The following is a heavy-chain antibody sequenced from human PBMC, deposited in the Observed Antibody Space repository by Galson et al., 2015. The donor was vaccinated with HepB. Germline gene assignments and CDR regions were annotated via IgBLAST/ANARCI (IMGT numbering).Heavy chain of an antibody. V-gene: IGHV3-74*01. J-gene: IGHJ4*02. CDR1: GFTFSSYW. D-gene: IGHD2-15*01. CDR2: ISSDGSGT. Sequence: SLRLSCAASGFTFSSYWMHWVRQAPGKGLVWVSHISSDGSGTSHADSVQGRFTISRDNAKNTLYLQMNNLRVEDTAVYYCARDLILAARGRAFDCWGQGTLVTVSS. CDR3: ARDLILAARGRAFDC.